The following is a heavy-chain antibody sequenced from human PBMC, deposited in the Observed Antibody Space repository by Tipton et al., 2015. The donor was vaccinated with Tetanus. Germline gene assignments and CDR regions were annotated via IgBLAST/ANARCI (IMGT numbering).Heavy chain of an antibody. D-gene: IGHD2-2*01. CDR3: ARRSYCSSSRCFDAFDL. CDR2: IFHSGST. J-gene: IGHJ3*01. V-gene: IGHV4-61*01. Sequence: TLSLTCTVSGGSIRSDIYSWNWIRQPPGKGLEWLAYIFHSGSTNYSPSLKSRVAISMDTSKNQISLKLSSVTAADTAVYYCARRSYCSSSRCFDAFDLWGQGTMVTVSS. CDR1: GGSIRSDIYS.